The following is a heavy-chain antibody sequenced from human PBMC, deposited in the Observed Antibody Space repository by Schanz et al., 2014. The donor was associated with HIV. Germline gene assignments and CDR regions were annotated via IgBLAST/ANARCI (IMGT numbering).Heavy chain of an antibody. V-gene: IGHV4-59*01. CDR2: IYSGGIT. Sequence: QVQLQESGSGLLRPSETLSLTCTVSGDSMTSYFWSWVRQPPGKELEWIGYIYSGGITNSKPSLKNRVTTSIDTSKRQISLKLTSVSAADTAVYYCAKYHRGSGSYDYFDYWGQGTLVTVSS. CDR1: GDSMTSYF. J-gene: IGHJ4*02. CDR3: AKYHRGSGSYDYFDY. D-gene: IGHD3-10*01.